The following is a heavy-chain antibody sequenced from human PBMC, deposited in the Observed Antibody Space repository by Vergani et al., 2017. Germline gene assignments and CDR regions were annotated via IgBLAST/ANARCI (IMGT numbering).Heavy chain of an antibody. CDR1: GFTFSNSA. CDR3: VKEKIDLGSYFFDS. CDR2: ISGPGLST. D-gene: IGHD2/OR15-2a*01. V-gene: IGHV3-23*01. Sequence: EVHLLESGGGLVQSGGSLRLPCAASGFTFSNSAVSGVRQAPGGGLAWVSSISGPGLSTYYADSVKGRFSISRDNSKNTVFLQMHSLRAEDTAIYYCVKEKIDLGSYFFDSWGHGILVTGSS. J-gene: IGHJ4*01.